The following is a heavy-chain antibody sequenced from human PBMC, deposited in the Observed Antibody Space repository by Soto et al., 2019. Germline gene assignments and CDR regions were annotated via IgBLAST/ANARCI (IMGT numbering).Heavy chain of an antibody. CDR2: IYYSGST. Sequence: SLTCTVSGGSISSGDYYWSWIRQPPGKGLEWIGYIYYSGSTYYNPSLKSRVTISVDTSKNQFSLKLSSVTAADTAVYYCARATWQYYFDYWGQGTLVTVSS. CDR1: GGSISSGDYY. CDR3: ARATWQYYFDY. V-gene: IGHV4-30-4*01. D-gene: IGHD5-12*01. J-gene: IGHJ4*02.